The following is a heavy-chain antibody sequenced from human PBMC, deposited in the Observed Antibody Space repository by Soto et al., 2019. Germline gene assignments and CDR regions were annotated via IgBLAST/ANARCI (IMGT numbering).Heavy chain of an antibody. D-gene: IGHD3-9*01. CDR2: IYYSGST. Sequence: PSETLSLTCTVSGGSISSGGYYWSWIRQHPGKGLEWIGYIYYSGSTYYNPSLKSRVTISVDTSKNQFSLKLSSVTAADTAVYYCARSRVLRYFDWLPRGSWFDPWGQGTLVTVSS. J-gene: IGHJ5*02. CDR1: GGSISSGGYY. V-gene: IGHV4-31*03. CDR3: ARSRVLRYFDWLPRGSWFDP.